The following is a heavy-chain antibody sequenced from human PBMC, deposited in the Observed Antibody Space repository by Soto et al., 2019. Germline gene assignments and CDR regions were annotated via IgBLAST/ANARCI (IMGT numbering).Heavy chain of an antibody. CDR1: GFTFSDYY. V-gene: IGHV3-11*01. CDR3: ARAVGATFAWFDP. Sequence: PGGSLRLSCAASGFTFSDYYMSWIRQAPGKGLEWVSYISNVGSTIYFADSVKGRFTISRDNAKNSLYLQMNSLRAEDTAVYYCARAVGATFAWFDPWGKGTLVTVSS. D-gene: IGHD1-26*01. CDR2: ISNVGSTI. J-gene: IGHJ5*02.